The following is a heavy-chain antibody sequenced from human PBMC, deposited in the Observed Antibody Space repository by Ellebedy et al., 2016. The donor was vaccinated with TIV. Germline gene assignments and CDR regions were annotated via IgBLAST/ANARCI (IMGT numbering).Heavy chain of an antibody. Sequence: GGSLRLSXAALGFIFRDFSMNWVRQAPGKGLEWLSNINPDGSNRYSVDSVEGRFTISRDNAKNSLYLQMNSLRAEDTAVYYSATARDHFFDFWGQGTLVTVSS. CDR1: GFIFRDFS. J-gene: IGHJ4*02. CDR2: INPDGSNR. V-gene: IGHV3-7*01. CDR3: ATARDHFFDF.